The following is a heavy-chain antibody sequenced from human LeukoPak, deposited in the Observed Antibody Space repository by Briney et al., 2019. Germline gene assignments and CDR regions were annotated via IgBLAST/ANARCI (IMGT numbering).Heavy chain of an antibody. CDR3: ARGDFMTTDY. CDR2: FDPEDGET. CDR1: GYTLTELS. D-gene: IGHD4-17*01. J-gene: IGHJ4*02. V-gene: IGHV1-24*01. Sequence: ASVKVSCKVSGYTLTELSMHWVRQAPGKGLEWMGGFDPEDGETIYAQKFQGRVTMTRNTSISTAYMELSSLRSEDTAVYYCARGDFMTTDYWGQGTLVTVSS.